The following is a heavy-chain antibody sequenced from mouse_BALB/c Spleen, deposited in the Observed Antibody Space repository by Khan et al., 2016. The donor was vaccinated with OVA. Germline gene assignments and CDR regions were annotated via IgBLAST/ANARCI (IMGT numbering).Heavy chain of an antibody. CDR3: ARVGYNGTMDY. CDR1: GFTFTNYG. CDR2: IYTYTGEP. Sequence: QIQLVQSGPELKKPGETVQISCKASGFTFTNYGMNWVKQAPGKGLKWMGWIYTYTGEPTSADDFKGRFAFSLETSASTAYLQINSLKNEDTATYFCARVGYNGTMDYWGQGTSVTVSS. D-gene: IGHD2-14*01. V-gene: IGHV9-3-1*01. J-gene: IGHJ4*01.